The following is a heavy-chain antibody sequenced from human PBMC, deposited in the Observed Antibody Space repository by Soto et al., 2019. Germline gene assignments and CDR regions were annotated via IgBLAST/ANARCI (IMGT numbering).Heavy chain of an antibody. J-gene: IGHJ3*02. CDR2: ISYDGSNK. CDR3: ARVGLI. Sequence: XESLQLSCAASGFTFSSYAMHWVRQAPGKGLEWVAVISYDGSNKYYADSVKGRFTISRDNSKNTLYLQMNSLRAEDTAVYYCARVGLIWGQGTMVTVSS. CDR1: GFTFSSYA. V-gene: IGHV3-30-3*01.